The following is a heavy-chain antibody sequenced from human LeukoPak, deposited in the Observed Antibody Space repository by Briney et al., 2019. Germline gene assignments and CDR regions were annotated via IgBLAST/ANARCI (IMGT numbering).Heavy chain of an antibody. Sequence: GGSLRLSCAASGFTFSSYWMHRVRQAPGKGLVWVSRINSDGSSTSYADSVKGRFTISRDNAKNTLYLQMNSLRAEDTAVYYCAREYGETAADDYWGQGTLVTVSS. CDR3: AREYGETAADDY. V-gene: IGHV3-74*01. J-gene: IGHJ4*02. CDR2: INSDGSST. CDR1: GFTFSSYW. D-gene: IGHD2-15*01.